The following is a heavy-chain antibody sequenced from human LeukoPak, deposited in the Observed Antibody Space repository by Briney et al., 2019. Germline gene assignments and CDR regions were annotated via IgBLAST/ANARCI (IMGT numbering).Heavy chain of an antibody. Sequence: PSETLSLTCSVSGGSISSYYWTWIRQPAGKGLEWIGRIYTSGSTNYYASLKSRVTMSGDTSKNQFSLKLRSVTAADTAVYYCAREGGGSSSWYNYFDYWGRGTLVTVSS. D-gene: IGHD6-13*01. CDR2: IYTSGST. CDR1: GGSISSYY. J-gene: IGHJ4*02. V-gene: IGHV4-4*07. CDR3: AREGGGSSSWYNYFDY.